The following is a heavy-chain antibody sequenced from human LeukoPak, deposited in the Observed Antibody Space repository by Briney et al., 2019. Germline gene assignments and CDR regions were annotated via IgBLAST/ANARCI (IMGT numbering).Heavy chain of an antibody. CDR1: GFTFSSYS. V-gene: IGHV3-30*04. J-gene: IGHJ4*02. Sequence: GGSLRLSCAASGFTFSSYSMHWVRQAPGKGLEWVAVISYDGSNKYYADSVKGRFTISRDNSKNTLYLQMNSLRAEDTAVYYCAKALDIVVVVAARGPSDYWGQGTLVTVSS. CDR3: AKALDIVVVVAARGPSDY. D-gene: IGHD2-15*01. CDR2: ISYDGSNK.